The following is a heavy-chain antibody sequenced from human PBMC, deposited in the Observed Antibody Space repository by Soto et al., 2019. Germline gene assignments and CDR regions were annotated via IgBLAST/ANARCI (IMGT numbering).Heavy chain of an antibody. CDR2: ISYDGSNK. CDR1: GFTFSSYA. Sequence: GGSLGLSCAASGFTFSSYAMHWVRQAPGKGLEWVAVISYDGSNKYYADSVKGRFTISRDNSKNTLYLQMNSLRAEDTAVYYCAREYSSSGSYYYYGMDVWGQGTTVTVS. CDR3: AREYSSSGSYYYYGMDV. D-gene: IGHD6-6*01. J-gene: IGHJ6*02. V-gene: IGHV3-30-3*01.